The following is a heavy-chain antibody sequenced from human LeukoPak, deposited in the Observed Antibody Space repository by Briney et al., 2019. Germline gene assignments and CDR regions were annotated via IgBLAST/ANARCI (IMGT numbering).Heavy chain of an antibody. CDR2: INHSGST. CDR3: ARAWKGYIAVAGTVWFDP. D-gene: IGHD6-19*01. J-gene: IGHJ5*02. Sequence: KASETLSLTCAVSGASITSNWWSWVRQSPGKGLEWIGEINHSGSTNYNPSLKSRVTISVDTSKNQFSLKLSSVTAADTAVYYCARAWKGYIAVAGTVWFDPWGQGTLVTVSS. CDR1: GASITSNW. V-gene: IGHV4-4*02.